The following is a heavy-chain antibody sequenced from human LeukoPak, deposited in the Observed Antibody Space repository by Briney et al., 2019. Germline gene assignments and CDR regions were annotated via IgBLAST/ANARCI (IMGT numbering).Heavy chain of an antibody. J-gene: IGHJ6*03. CDR3: ARGPWDSSRYYYYMDV. D-gene: IGHD3-22*01. V-gene: IGHV1-69*05. CDR2: IIPIFGTA. CDR1: GGTFSSYA. Sequence: GSSVKVSCKASGGTFSSYAISWVRQAPGQGLEWMGGIIPIFGTANYAQKFQGRVTITTDESTSTAYMELSSLRSEDTAVYYCARGPWDSSRYYYYMDVWGKGTTVTVSS.